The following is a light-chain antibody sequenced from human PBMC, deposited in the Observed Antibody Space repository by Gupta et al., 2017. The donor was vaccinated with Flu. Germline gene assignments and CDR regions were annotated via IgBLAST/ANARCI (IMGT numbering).Light chain of an antibody. V-gene: IGLV2-11*01. CDR1: SSDFTSHNS. CDR2: DIT. CDR3: CAMTITHCRV. J-gene: IGLJ2*01. Sequence: ALIQLRPLSAAPGQSVTISCTGSSSDFTSHNSVSWYQQYPGKGPKLIVYDITKRASGVPDRFSGSKSGNTVSMTGSGLQADDEADYYCCAMTITHCRVFGGGTKLTVL.